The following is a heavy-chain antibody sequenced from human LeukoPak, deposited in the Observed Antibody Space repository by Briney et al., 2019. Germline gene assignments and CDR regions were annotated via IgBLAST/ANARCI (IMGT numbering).Heavy chain of an antibody. J-gene: IGHJ4*02. CDR3: ARGGSGDYYFDY. V-gene: IGHV3-53*01. Sequence: GGSLRLSCAASGFTVSSNYMSWVRQAPGKGLKWVSVIYSGGSTYYADSVKGRFTISRDNSKNTLYLQMNSLRAEDTAVYYSARGGSGDYYFDYWGQGTLVTVSS. CDR2: IYSGGST. D-gene: IGHD1-26*01. CDR1: GFTVSSNY.